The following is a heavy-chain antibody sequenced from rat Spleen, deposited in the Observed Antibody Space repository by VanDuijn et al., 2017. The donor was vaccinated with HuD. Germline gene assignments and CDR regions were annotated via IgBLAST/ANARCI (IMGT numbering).Heavy chain of an antibody. CDR1: GYSITSNY. CDR2: ISYSGST. Sequence: EVQLQESGPGLVKPSQSLSLTCSVTGYSITSNYWGWIRKFPGNKMEWIGHISYSGSTSYNPSLKSRISITRDTSKNQFFLQLNSVTTEDTATYYCARSIYYYDGYYHEGYVMDAWGQGASVTVSS. J-gene: IGHJ4*01. V-gene: IGHV3-1*01. CDR3: ARSIYYYDGYYHEGYVMDA. D-gene: IGHD1-12*03.